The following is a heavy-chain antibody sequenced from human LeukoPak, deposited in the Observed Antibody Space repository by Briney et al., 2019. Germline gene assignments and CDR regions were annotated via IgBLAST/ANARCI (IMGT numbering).Heavy chain of an antibody. Sequence: GGSLRLSCAASGFTFSNYAMSWVRQAPGKGLEWVSGISGSGGNTYYADSVKGRFTISRDNSKNTLFLQMNSLRAEDTAVYYCAKDRQSSGWNCDHWGQGTLVTVSS. J-gene: IGHJ4*02. D-gene: IGHD6-19*01. CDR1: GFTFSNYA. CDR2: ISGSGGNT. V-gene: IGHV3-23*01. CDR3: AKDRQSSGWNCDH.